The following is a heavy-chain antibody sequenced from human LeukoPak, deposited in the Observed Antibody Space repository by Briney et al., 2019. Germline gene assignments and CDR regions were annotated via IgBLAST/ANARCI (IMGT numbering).Heavy chain of an antibody. CDR3: ARDTSGYGVRGDY. Sequence: GGSLRLSCAASGFTFSDYSMNWVRQAPGKGLEWVSSISSSSSYIYYADSVKGRFTISRDNAKNSLYLQMNSLRAEDTAVYYCARDTSGYGVRGDYWGQGTLVTVSS. D-gene: IGHD5-12*01. V-gene: IGHV3-21*01. CDR1: GFTFSDYS. CDR2: ISSSSSYI. J-gene: IGHJ4*02.